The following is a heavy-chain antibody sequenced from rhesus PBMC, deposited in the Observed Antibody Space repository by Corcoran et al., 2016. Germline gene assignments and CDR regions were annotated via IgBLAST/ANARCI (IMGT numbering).Heavy chain of an antibody. CDR2: MSNGDST. V-gene: IGHV3-103*01. CDR1: GFTFISYA. D-gene: IGHD2-21*01. CDR3: ARARDCTGSGCRFDY. Sequence: EVQLVESGGGSVQPGGSLSLSCAASGFTFISYAMPWVRQAPGKGLEWVSAMSNGDSTYYADSVKGRFTISRDNSKNTLSLQMNSLRVEDTAVYYCARARDCTGSGCRFDYWGQGVLVTVSS. J-gene: IGHJ4*01.